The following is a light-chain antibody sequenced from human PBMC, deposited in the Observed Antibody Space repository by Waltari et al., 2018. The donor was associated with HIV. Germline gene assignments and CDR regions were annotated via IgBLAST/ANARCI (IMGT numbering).Light chain of an antibody. CDR3: GTWDSSLSAVV. Sequence: QSVLTQPPSVSAAPGQKVTISCSGSSSHIGNNYVSWYQQLPGTAPKLLIYDNNERPSWIPDRFSGSKSGTSATLGITGLQTGDEADYYCGTWDSSLSAVVFGGGTKLTVL. CDR1: SSHIGNNY. V-gene: IGLV1-51*01. CDR2: DNN. J-gene: IGLJ2*01.